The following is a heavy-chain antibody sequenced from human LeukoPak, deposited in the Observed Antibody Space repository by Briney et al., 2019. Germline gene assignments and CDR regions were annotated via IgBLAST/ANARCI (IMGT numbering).Heavy chain of an antibody. Sequence: AGGSLRLSCAASGFTFSSYAMSWVRQAPGKGREGVSAISGSGGSTYYADSVKGRFTISRDNSKNTLYLQMNSLRAEDTAVYYCAKEGSSGLPWFDYWGQGTLVTVSS. J-gene: IGHJ4*02. CDR2: ISGSGGST. V-gene: IGHV3-23*01. CDR3: AKEGSSGLPWFDY. CDR1: GFTFSSYA. D-gene: IGHD6-19*01.